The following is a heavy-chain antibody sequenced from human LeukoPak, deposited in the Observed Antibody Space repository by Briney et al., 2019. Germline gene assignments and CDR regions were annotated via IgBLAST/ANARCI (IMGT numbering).Heavy chain of an antibody. J-gene: IGHJ5*02. CDR1: GGSFSGYY. CDR3: ARVSSSSINWFDP. CDR2: INHSGST. D-gene: IGHD6-6*01. V-gene: IGHV4-34*01. Sequence: SETLSLTCAVYGGSFSGYYWSWIRQPPGKGLEWIGEINHSGSTNYNPSLKSRVTISVDTSKNQFSLKLSSVTAADTAVYYCARVSSSSINWFDPWGQGTLVTVSS.